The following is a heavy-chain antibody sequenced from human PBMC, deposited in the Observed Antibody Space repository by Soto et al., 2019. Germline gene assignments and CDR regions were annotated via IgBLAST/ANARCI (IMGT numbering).Heavy chain of an antibody. CDR1: GGYVRRGSYY. V-gene: IGHV4-61*01. CDR3: ARSMVRGAVFDY. Sequence: SETLSLTSPVSGGYVRRGSYYWSWIRQPPGKGLEWIGYIYYSGSTNYNPSLKSRVTISVDTSKNQFSLKLSSVTAADTAVYYCARSMVRGAVFDYWGQGTLVPV. D-gene: IGHD3-10*01. J-gene: IGHJ4*02. CDR2: IYYSGST.